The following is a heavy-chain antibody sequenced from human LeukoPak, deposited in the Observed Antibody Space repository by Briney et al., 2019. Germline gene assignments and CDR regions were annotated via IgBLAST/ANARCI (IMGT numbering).Heavy chain of an antibody. CDR3: AKEMTAVGGPNYFDY. Sequence: PGGSLRLSCAASGFSFSNYAMSWVRQAPGKGLEWVSAITGSGGSTYYADSVKGRFTISRDNSKNTLYLQMNSLRAEDTAVFYCAKEMTAVGGPNYFDYWGQGTLVTVSS. J-gene: IGHJ4*02. CDR2: ITGSGGST. V-gene: IGHV3-23*01. D-gene: IGHD6-19*01. CDR1: GFSFSNYA.